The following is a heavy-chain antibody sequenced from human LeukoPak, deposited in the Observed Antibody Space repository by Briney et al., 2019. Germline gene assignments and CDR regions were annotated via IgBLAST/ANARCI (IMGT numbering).Heavy chain of an antibody. D-gene: IGHD3/OR15-3a*01. CDR2: IDYTGGT. CDR3: ARGFGLGTLIDY. J-gene: IGHJ4*02. V-gene: IGHV4-59*01. Sequence: PSETLSLTCTVSGGSISSYHWSWIRQPPGKGLEWIGYIDYTGGTNCNPSLKSRVTISVDTSKNQFSLKLGSVTAADTAVYYCARGFGLGTLIDYWGQGTLVTVSS. CDR1: GGSISSYH.